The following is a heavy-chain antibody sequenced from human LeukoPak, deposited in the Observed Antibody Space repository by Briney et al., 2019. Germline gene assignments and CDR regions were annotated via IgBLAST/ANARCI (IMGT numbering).Heavy chain of an antibody. D-gene: IGHD3-22*01. CDR2: IYHSGST. CDR1: GGSIASGAYY. J-gene: IGHJ3*02. CDR3: AREIPWNYYDSRHDAFDI. V-gene: IGHV4-39*07. Sequence: SETLSLTCAVSGGSIASGAYYWGWIRQPPGKGLEWIGSIYHSGSTYYNPSLKSRVTISVDTSKNQFSLKLSSVTAADTAVYYCAREIPWNYYDSRHDAFDIWGQGTMVTVSS.